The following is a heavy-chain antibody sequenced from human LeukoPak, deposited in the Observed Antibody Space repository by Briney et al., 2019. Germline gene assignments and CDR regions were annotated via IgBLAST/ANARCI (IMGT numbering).Heavy chain of an antibody. CDR2: INPNSGGT. CDR1: GYTFTGYY. CDR3: ARVLERHFDY. D-gene: IGHD1-1*01. V-gene: IGHV1-2*02. J-gene: IGHJ4*02. Sequence: ASVKVSCKASGYTFTGYYIHWVRQAPGQGLEWMGWINPNSGGTNYAQKFQGRVTMTRDTSISTAYMELSRLRSDDTPVYYCARVLERHFDYWGQGTLVTVSS.